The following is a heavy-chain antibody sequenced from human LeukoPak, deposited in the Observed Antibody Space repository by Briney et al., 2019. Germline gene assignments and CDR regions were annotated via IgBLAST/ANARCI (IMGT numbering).Heavy chain of an antibody. D-gene: IGHD3-22*01. CDR3: ASHFTCYYHSSAYPRDAFDI. J-gene: IGHJ3*02. CDR2: MYYSGST. Sequence: SQSLSLTCSVAGGSISGAYWSSIRQSPGKGLGWIGYMYYSGSTNYNPSLKSRVTLSIDMPKNQFSLTLTSVTAADTALYYCASHFTCYYHSSAYPRDAFDIGGQGTMVTVS. V-gene: IGHV4-59*08. CDR1: GGSISGAY.